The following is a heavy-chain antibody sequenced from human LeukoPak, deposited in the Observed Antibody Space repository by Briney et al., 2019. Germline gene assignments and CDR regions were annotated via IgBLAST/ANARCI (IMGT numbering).Heavy chain of an antibody. Sequence: SSETLSLTCTVSGGSISSSSYYWGWIRQPPGKGLGWIVSVYYSGSTYYNPSLKSRVTISVDTSKNQFSLKLSSVTAADTAVYYCARELGYCTNGVCWGNDYYYYMDVWGEGTTVTVSS. CDR1: GGSISSSSYY. CDR2: VYYSGST. D-gene: IGHD2-8*01. CDR3: ARELGYCTNGVCWGNDYYYYMDV. V-gene: IGHV4-39*07. J-gene: IGHJ6*03.